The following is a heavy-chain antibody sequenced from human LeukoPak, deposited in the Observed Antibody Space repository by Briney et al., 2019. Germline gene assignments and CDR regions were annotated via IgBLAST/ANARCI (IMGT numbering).Heavy chain of an antibody. J-gene: IGHJ6*02. Sequence: PGGSLRLSCAASGFTFSSYAMSWVRQAPGKGLKWVSAISGSGGSTYYADSVRGRFTISRDNSKNTLYLQMNSLRAEDTAVYYCTKESESATVTTRYYGMDVWGQGTTVTVSS. CDR3: TKESESATVTTRYYGMDV. CDR2: ISGSGGST. CDR1: GFTFSSYA. D-gene: IGHD4-17*01. V-gene: IGHV3-23*01.